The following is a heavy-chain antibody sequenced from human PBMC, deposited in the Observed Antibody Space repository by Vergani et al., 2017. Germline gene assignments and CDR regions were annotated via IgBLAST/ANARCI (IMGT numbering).Heavy chain of an antibody. V-gene: IGHV3-30*03. J-gene: IGHJ6*03. CDR2: ISYDGNKK. CDR3: ARDFLTRVTTLDYYYMGV. D-gene: IGHD1-1*01. Sequence: QVQLVESGGGEVQSGRSLRLSCSAAGFPFRDYGVHLVRQAPGKGLEWVSVISYDGNKKNYSDSVKGRFTISRVHSKNTLYQEMNALRAEDTAVYYCARDFLTRVTTLDYYYMGVLGKGTTVTVSS. CDR1: GFPFRDYG.